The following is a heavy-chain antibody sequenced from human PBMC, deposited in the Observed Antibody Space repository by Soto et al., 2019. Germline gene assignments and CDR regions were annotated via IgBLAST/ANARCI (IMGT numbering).Heavy chain of an antibody. CDR1: GFTFSHYG. CDR3: AKEIWSYGTYTMDV. Sequence: QVQLVESGGGVVQPGRSLRLSCAASGFTFSHYGIHWVRQAPGWGLEWVAVISFDGSDIHYADSVKGRFSISRDNSKNTLYLQVNNLRTEDTAVYYCAKEIWSYGTYTMDVWGLGTTVTVSS. V-gene: IGHV3-30*18. D-gene: IGHD2-8*01. J-gene: IGHJ6*02. CDR2: ISFDGSDI.